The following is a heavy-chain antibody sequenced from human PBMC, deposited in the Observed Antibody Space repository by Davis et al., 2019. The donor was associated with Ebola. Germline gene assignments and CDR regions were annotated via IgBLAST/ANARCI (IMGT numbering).Heavy chain of an antibody. V-gene: IGHV4-34*01. D-gene: IGHD1/OR15-1a*01. CDR2: INHRGIT. CDR1: GASFSHYY. CDR3: ARNNAGIPFDS. J-gene: IGHJ4*02. Sequence: PSETLSLTCAVYGASFSHYYLSCIRQLPGEGLEWLGEINHRGITKYNPSLESRVTISINTSNNQFSLKMTYVTAADTAIYYCARNNAGIPFDSWGQGTLVIVSS.